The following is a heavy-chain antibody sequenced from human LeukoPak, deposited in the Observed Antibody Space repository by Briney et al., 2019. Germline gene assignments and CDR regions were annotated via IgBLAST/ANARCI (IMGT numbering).Heavy chain of an antibody. V-gene: IGHV3-15*01. CDR1: GFSIENDW. Sequence: GGSLRLSCAASGFSIENDWMSWVRQAPRKGLEWVGRVKSYNAGGTTHYAAPVKGRFIISRDDSKNMLYLQMDSLKTEDTAVYYCTLIQGWGAGSYFLDYWGQGALVTVSS. CDR3: TLIQGWGAGSYFLDY. D-gene: IGHD3-10*01. J-gene: IGHJ4*02. CDR2: VKSYNAGGTT.